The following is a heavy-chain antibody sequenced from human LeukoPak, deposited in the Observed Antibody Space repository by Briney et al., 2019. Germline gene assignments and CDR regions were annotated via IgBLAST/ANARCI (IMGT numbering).Heavy chain of an antibody. D-gene: IGHD5-12*01. CDR2: ISGYNGDT. CDR3: ARGPSVAAHLDY. J-gene: IGHJ4*02. V-gene: IGHV1-18*01. Sequence: ASVKVSCKASGYTFTTYGISWVRQAPGQGLEWMGWISGYNGDTDYAQNLQGRVTMTTDTSTSTAYMELRSLRSDDTAVYYCARGPSVAAHLDYWGQGTLVTVSS. CDR1: GYTFTTYG.